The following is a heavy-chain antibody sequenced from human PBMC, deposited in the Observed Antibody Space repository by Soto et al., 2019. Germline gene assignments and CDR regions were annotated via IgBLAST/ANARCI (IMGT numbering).Heavy chain of an antibody. J-gene: IGHJ2*01. Sequence: QVQLQESGPGLVKPSATLSLTCTVSRGSISSYYWNWSRQPAGKELGWIGHMYTNGSTNYNPSLKSRVTMSVDTSKNQFALKLRSVTAADTALYFCARAHRAARHHWYFDLWGRGTLVTVSS. CDR2: MYTNGST. CDR3: ARAHRAARHHWYFDL. CDR1: RGSISSYY. D-gene: IGHD6-6*01. V-gene: IGHV4-4*07.